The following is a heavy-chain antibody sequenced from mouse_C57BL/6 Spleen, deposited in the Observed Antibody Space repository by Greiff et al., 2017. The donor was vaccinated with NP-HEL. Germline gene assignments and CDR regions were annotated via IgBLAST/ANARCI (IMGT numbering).Heavy chain of an antibody. CDR2: IWTGGGT. D-gene: IGHD2-4*01. Sequence: VQLQESGPGLVAPSQSLSITCTVSGFSLTSYAISWVRQPPGKGLEWLGVIWTGGGTNYNSALKSRLSISKDNSKSQVFLKMNSLQTDDTARYYCARKVYYDYDERYYYAMDYWGQGTSVTVSS. CDR3: ARKVYYDYDERYYYAMDY. J-gene: IGHJ4*01. V-gene: IGHV2-9-1*01. CDR1: GFSLTSYA.